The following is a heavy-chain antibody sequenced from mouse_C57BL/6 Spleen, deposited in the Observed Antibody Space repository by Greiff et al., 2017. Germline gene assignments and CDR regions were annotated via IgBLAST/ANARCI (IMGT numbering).Heavy chain of an antibody. CDR2: FYPGSGSI. CDR3: AKHDGHYGDNDY. V-gene: IGHV1-62-2*01. J-gene: IGHJ2*01. D-gene: IGHD2-13*01. CDR1: GYTFTEYT. Sequence: QVQLQQSGAELVKPGASVKLSCKASGYTFTEYTIHWVKQRPGQGLEWIGWFYPGSGSIKYNEKFKDKATLTADKSSSTVYMGLSRLTSEVSAVYSCAKHDGHYGDNDYWGQGTTVTVSS.